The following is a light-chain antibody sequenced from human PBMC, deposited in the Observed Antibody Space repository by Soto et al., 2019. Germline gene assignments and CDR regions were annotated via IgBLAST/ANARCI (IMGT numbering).Light chain of an antibody. CDR3: QHFGGTTFT. J-gene: IGKJ5*01. CDR2: GAS. CDR1: QSVSSSY. V-gene: IGKV3-20*01. Sequence: PVEVATLSCRASQSVSSSYIAWYQQRPGQTPSLLIYGASTRATGIPDRFSGSGSGTHFTLTISRLEPGDFAVYYCQHFGGTTFTFGQGTRLEIK.